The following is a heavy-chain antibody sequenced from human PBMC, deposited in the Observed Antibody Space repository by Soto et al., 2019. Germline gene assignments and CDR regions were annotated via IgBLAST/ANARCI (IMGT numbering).Heavy chain of an antibody. J-gene: IGHJ4*02. CDR3: TRGPRPISTGTGAY. D-gene: IGHD3-10*01. CDR1: GFIFKMYW. Sequence: GGPLRLSCAASGFIFKMYWMHWVRQSPGKGLVWISRIYNDGTYSDYADSVRGRFTISRDNVNETLYLQMNNLRAEDSGLYYCTRGPRPISTGTGAYWGQGTQVTVSS. CDR2: IYNDGTYS. V-gene: IGHV3-74*01.